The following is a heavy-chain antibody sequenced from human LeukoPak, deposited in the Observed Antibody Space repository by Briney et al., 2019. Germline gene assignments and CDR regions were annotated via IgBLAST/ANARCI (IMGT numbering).Heavy chain of an antibody. CDR2: ISYDGSNK. CDR1: GFTFSSYA. J-gene: IGHJ4*02. CDR3: ARDGDYYDSQRNYFDY. V-gene: IGHV3-30-3*01. D-gene: IGHD3-22*01. Sequence: SGGSLRLSCAASGFTFSSYAMHWVRQAPGKGLEWVAVISYDGSNKYYADSVKGRFTISGDNSKNTLYLQMNSLRAEDTAVCYCARDGDYYDSQRNYFDYWGQGTLVTVSS.